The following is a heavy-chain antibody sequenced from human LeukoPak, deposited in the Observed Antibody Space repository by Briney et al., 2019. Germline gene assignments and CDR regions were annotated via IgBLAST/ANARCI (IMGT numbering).Heavy chain of an antibody. CDR3: AKSLYSSSFQPTFDY. CDR2: ISGSGGST. CDR1: GFTFSSYG. D-gene: IGHD6-13*01. Sequence: GGSLRLSCAASGFTFSSYGMHWVRQAPGKGLEWVSAISGSGGSTYYADSVKGRFTISRDNSKNTLYLQMNSLRAEDTAVYYCAKSLYSSSFQPTFDYWGQGTLVTVSS. V-gene: IGHV3-23*01. J-gene: IGHJ4*02.